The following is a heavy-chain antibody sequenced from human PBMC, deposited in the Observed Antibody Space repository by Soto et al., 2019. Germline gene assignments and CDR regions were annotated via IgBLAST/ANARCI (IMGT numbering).Heavy chain of an antibody. Sequence: PSETLSLTCTVSGGSISSGGYYWSWIRQHPGKGLEWIGYIYYSGSTYYNPSLKSRVTISVDTSKNQFSLKLSSVTAADTAVYYCARAQVVNTYCGGDYYPFDGDYYYGMDVWGQGTTVTVSS. CDR1: GGSISSGGYY. V-gene: IGHV4-31*03. J-gene: IGHJ6*02. D-gene: IGHD2-21*02. CDR2: IYYSGST. CDR3: ARAQVVNTYCGGDYYPFDGDYYYGMDV.